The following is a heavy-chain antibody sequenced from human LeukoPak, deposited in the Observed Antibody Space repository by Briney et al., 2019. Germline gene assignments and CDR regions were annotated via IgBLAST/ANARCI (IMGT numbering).Heavy chain of an antibody. CDR1: GFTFDDYA. CDR3: AGGFGQAYYYYYGMDV. CDR2: ISRNSGSI. V-gene: IGHV3-9*01. D-gene: IGHD1-26*01. Sequence: PGRSLRLSCAASGFTFDDYAMHWVRQAPGKGLEWVSGISRNSGSIGYADSVKGRFTISRDNAKNSLYLQMNSLRAEDTAVYYCAGGFGQAYYYYYGMDVWGQGTTVTVSS. J-gene: IGHJ6*02.